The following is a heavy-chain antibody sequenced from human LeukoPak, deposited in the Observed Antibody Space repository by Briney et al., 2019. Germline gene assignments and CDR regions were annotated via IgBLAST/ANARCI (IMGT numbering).Heavy chain of an antibody. CDR2: IKSKTDGGTT. J-gene: IGHJ4*02. D-gene: IGHD3-10*01. CDR1: GFTFSTYW. CDR3: TTYGSGRKFDY. V-gene: IGHV3-15*01. Sequence: GSLRLSCAASGFTFSTYWMSWVRQAPGKGLEWVGRIKSKTDGGTTDYAAPVKGRFTISRDDSTNTLYLQMNSLKSEDTAVYYCTTYGSGRKFDYWGQGILVTVSS.